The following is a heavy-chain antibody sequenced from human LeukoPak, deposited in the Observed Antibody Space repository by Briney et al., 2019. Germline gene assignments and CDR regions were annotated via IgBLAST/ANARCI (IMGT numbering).Heavy chain of an antibody. V-gene: IGHV3-30*04. CDR2: ISYDGSNK. CDR1: GFTFSSYA. CDR3: ARDHDGYNPPDY. J-gene: IGHJ4*02. Sequence: PGGSLRLSCAASGFTFSSYAMHWVRQAPGKGLEWVAVISYDGSNKYYADSVKGRFTISRDNSKNTLYLQMNSLRAEDTAVYYCARDHDGYNPPDYWGQGTLVTVSS. D-gene: IGHD5-24*01.